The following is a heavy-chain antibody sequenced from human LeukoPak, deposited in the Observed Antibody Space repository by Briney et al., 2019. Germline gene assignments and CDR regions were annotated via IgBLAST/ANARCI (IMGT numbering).Heavy chain of an antibody. CDR1: GYTFTGYY. J-gene: IGHJ4*02. D-gene: IGHD3-10*01. V-gene: IGHV1-2*02. Sequence: ASVKVSCKASGYTFTGYYMHWVRQAPGQGLEWMGWINPNSGGTNYAQKSQGRVTMTRDTSISTAYMELSRLRSDDTAVYYCARDDYYGSGSPDYWGQGTLVTVSS. CDR3: ARDDYYGSGSPDY. CDR2: INPNSGGT.